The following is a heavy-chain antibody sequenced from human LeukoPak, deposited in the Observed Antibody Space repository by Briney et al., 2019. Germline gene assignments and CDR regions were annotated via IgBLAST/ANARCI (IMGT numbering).Heavy chain of an antibody. CDR3: TREDDGSGNGAGY. J-gene: IGHJ4*02. CDR1: GYTFTGHY. Sequence: ASVKVSCKASGYTFTGHYMHWVRPAPGQGLEWMGKINPNSGGTNYAQKFQGRVTMTRDASISTAYMDLSRLRSDDTSVYYCTREDDGSGNGAGYWGQGTLVTVSS. D-gene: IGHD3-10*01. V-gene: IGHV1-2*02. CDR2: INPNSGGT.